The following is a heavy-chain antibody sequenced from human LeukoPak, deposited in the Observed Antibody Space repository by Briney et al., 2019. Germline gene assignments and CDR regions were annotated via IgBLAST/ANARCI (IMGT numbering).Heavy chain of an antibody. Sequence: ASVTVSFTGSGYSFTIYDNDWVREAPGQGKGWMGGMNPNSGNTGYAQKFQGRVTMTRNTSISTAYMELSSLRSEDTAVYYCARGHPRLSSSSFISWGYFDYWGQGTLVTVSS. CDR3: ARGHPRLSSSSFISWGYFDY. V-gene: IGHV1-8*01. J-gene: IGHJ4*02. D-gene: IGHD6-6*01. CDR1: GYSFTIYD. CDR2: MNPNSGNT.